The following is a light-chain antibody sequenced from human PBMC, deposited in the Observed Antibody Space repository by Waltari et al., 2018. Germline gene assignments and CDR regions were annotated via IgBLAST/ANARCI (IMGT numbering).Light chain of an antibody. CDR2: GKN. CDR1: ILRTYY. Sequence: SSDLTQDPDVSVSLVQPVSITCQVHILRTYYGNWCRQTPGQAPELVIYGKNNRPSGIPDRFAASSSENTASLIITGAQAEDEADYYCSSRELSGHVVFGGGTRLTVL. J-gene: IGLJ2*01. V-gene: IGLV3-19*01. CDR3: SSRELSGHVV.